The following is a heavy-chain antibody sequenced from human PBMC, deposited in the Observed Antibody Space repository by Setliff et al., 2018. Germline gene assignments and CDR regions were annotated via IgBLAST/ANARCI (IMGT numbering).Heavy chain of an antibody. Sequence: GESLKISCKGSGYSFTSYWIAWVRQLPGKGLEWMGIIYPGDSDTRYSPSFQGQVTISADRSTRTAYLQWSSLKASDTAFYYCARSDYGDYFAWDSYGMDVWGQGTTVTVSS. D-gene: IGHD4-17*01. CDR1: GYSFTSYW. J-gene: IGHJ6*02. CDR2: IYPGDSDT. CDR3: ARSDYGDYFAWDSYGMDV. V-gene: IGHV5-51*01.